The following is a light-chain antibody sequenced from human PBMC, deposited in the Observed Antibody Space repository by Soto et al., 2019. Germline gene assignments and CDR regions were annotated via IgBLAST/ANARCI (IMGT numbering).Light chain of an antibody. J-gene: IGKJ1*01. CDR3: MLSLQTPRT. Sequence: DVVMTQSPLSLPVTPGEPASISCRSSQSLLRSNGNNYLDWYLQKQGQSPQLLIYLTSNRASWVPGMFCCSGSGTYFTMKISRVEAEDVGLYYCMLSLQTPRTLGQGTKVEIK. CDR2: LTS. V-gene: IGKV2-28*01. CDR1: QSLLRSNGNNY.